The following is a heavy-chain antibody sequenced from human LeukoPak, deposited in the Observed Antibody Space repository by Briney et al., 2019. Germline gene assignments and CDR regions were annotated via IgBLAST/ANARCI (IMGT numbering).Heavy chain of an antibody. CDR3: ARDPPGSGGYTI. CDR1: GGSVSSGGHY. V-gene: IGHV4-31*03. CDR2: IYYSGTT. J-gene: IGHJ4*02. Sequence: PSETLSLTCTVSGGSVSSGGHYWNWIRHHPGKGLEWIGRIYYSGTTSYNPSLKSRLTISVDTSKNQFSLKLTSVTAANTAIYYCARDPPGSGGYTIWGQGTRVRVST. D-gene: IGHD2-15*01.